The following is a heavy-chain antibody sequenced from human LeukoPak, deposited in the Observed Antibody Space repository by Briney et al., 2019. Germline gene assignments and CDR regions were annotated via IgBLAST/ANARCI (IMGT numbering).Heavy chain of an antibody. J-gene: IGHJ4*02. Sequence: PSETLSLTCTVSGDSISSDDYYWSWVRQPPGKGLEWIGYIYHRGSTYYSPSLKSRATISVNTSENQFSLKLSSVTAADTAVYYCAGYDYVWGSYRRDYWGQGTLVTVSS. D-gene: IGHD3-16*02. CDR2: IYHRGST. V-gene: IGHV4-30-4*08. CDR3: AGYDYVWGSYRRDY. CDR1: GDSISSDDYY.